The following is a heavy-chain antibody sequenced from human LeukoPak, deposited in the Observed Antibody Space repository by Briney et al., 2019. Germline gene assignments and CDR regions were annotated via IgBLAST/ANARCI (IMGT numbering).Heavy chain of an antibody. J-gene: IGHJ4*02. CDR1: GYRFSNYW. D-gene: IGHD6-19*01. Sequence: GESLKISCNGSGYRFSNYWSAWVRQMPGKGLEWIGIIFPGDSDARYSPSFQGQVTISADKSISAAYLQWSSMKASDTAMFFCARILVSGRGPFDYWGQGNLVTVSS. CDR3: ARILVSGRGPFDY. CDR2: IFPGDSDA. V-gene: IGHV5-51*01.